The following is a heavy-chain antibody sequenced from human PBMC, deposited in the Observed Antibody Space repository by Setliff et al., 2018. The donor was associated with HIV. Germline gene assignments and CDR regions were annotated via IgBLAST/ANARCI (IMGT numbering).Heavy chain of an antibody. CDR3: ARGRVVVRNFDY. CDR1: DSGAYY. V-gene: IGHV4-4*07. CDR2: VSSRGDT. Sequence: SETLSLTCTVSDSGAYYWSWIRQPAGKGLEWIGRVSSRGDTNYNPSLKSRVTMSVDTSKNQFSLKLSSVTAADTAVYYCARGRVVVRNFDYWGQGTLVTVSS. J-gene: IGHJ4*02. D-gene: IGHD2-15*01.